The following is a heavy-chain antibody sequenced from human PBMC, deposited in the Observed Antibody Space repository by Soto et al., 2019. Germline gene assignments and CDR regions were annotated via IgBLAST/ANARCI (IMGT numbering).Heavy chain of an antibody. CDR2: IYWDDDK. V-gene: IGHV2-5*02. CDR1: GFSLSTSGVG. CDR3: AHSSNMITFGGYYYYMDV. J-gene: IGHJ6*03. Sequence: SGPTLVNPTQTLTLTCTFSGFSLSTSGVGVGWIRQPPGKALEWLALIYWDDDKRYSPSLKSRLTITKDTSKNQVVLTMTNMDPVDTATYYCAHSSNMITFGGYYYYMDVWGKGTTVTVSS. D-gene: IGHD3-16*01.